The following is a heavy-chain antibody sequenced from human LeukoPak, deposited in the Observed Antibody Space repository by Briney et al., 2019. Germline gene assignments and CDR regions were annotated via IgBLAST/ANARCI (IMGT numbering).Heavy chain of an antibody. D-gene: IGHD1-7*01. CDR3: ARGLLGLELPTAFDY. Sequence: ASVKVSCKASGYTFTSYYMHWVRQAPGQGLEWMGIINPSGGSTSYAQKFQGRVTMTRDTSTSTAYMELRSLRSDDTAVYYCARGLLGLELPTAFDYWGQGTLVTVSS. CDR1: GYTFTSYY. J-gene: IGHJ4*02. CDR2: INPSGGST. V-gene: IGHV1-46*01.